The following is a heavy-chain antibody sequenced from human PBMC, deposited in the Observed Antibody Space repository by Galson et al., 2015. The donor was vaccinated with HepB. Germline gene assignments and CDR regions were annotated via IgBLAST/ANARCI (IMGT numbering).Heavy chain of an antibody. Sequence: SVKVSCKASGYTFTGYYMHWVRQAPGQGLEWMGWINPNSGGTNYAQKFQGRVTMTRDTSISIAYMELSRLRSDDTAVYYCARDMWGYYDSIHYYYGMDVWGQGTTVTVSS. D-gene: IGHD3-22*01. J-gene: IGHJ6*02. CDR2: INPNSGGT. V-gene: IGHV1-2*02. CDR3: ARDMWGYYDSIHYYYGMDV. CDR1: GYTFTGYY.